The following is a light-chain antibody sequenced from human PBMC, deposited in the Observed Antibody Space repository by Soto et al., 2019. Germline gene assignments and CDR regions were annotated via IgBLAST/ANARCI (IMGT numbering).Light chain of an antibody. CDR1: QSVSSN. J-gene: IGKJ2*01. V-gene: IGKV3-15*01. CDR2: GAS. Sequence: EIVMTQSPATLSVSPGERATLSCRASQSVSSNLAWYQQKPGQAPRLLIYGASTRATGIPARFSGSGSGTEFTLTISSLQSEDFAVYYCQQYNNWPTLYTFGQGTKTEIK. CDR3: QQYNNWPTLYT.